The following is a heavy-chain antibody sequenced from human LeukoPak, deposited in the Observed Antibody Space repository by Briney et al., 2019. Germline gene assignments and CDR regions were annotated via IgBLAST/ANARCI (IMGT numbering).Heavy chain of an antibody. D-gene: IGHD2-2*02. CDR3: ARYTRKGAFDI. CDR2: IYYSGST. J-gene: IGHJ3*02. V-gene: IGHV4-31*03. CDR1: GGSISSGGYS. Sequence: SETLSLTCTVSGGSISSGGYSWSWIRQHPGKGLEWIGYIYYSGSTYYNPSLKSRVTISVDTSKNQFSLKLSSVTAADTAVYYCARYTRKGAFDIWGQGTMVTVSS.